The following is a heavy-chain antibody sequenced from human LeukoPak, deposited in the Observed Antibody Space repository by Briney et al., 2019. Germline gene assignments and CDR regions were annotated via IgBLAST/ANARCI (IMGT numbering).Heavy chain of an antibody. V-gene: IGHV3-23*01. J-gene: IGHJ4*02. CDR3: AKGSERFLEWLLSFYFDY. Sequence: PGGSLRLSCAASGFTFSSYAMSWVRQAPGKGLEWVSAISGSGGSTYYADSVKGRFTISRDNSKNTLYLQMNSLRAEDTAVYYCAKGSERFLEWLLSFYFDYWGQGTLVTGSS. D-gene: IGHD3-3*01. CDR1: GFTFSSYA. CDR2: ISGSGGST.